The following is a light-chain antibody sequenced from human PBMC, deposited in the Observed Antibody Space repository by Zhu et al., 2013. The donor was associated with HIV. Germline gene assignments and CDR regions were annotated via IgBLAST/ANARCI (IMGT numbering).Light chain of an antibody. Sequence: QTVVTQETSLSVSPGGTVTLTCGLASGSVSASSFPIWIQQTPGQTPRTVIYDTNIRSSGVPDRFSGSLLGNRAALTITGAHGDDEGDYYCLLYMSSGISVFGGGTRLTVL. CDR3: LLYMSSGISV. CDR2: DTN. J-gene: IGLJ3*02. CDR1: SGSVSASSF. V-gene: IGLV8-61*01.